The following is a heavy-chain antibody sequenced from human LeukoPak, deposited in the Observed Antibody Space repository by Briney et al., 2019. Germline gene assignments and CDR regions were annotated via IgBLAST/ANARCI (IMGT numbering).Heavy chain of an antibody. J-gene: IGHJ4*02. D-gene: IGHD3-10*01. CDR3: ARDGRPNYYGSGRPFYFDY. CDR2: ISPNSGGI. Sequence: GASVKVSCRASGYSFSGHYMHWVRQAPGPGPEWMGWISPNSGGINYAQTFQGRVTMTRDMSTSTVYMELSSLRSEATAVYYCARDGRPNYYGSGRPFYFDYWGQGTLVTVSS. V-gene: IGHV1-2*02. CDR1: GYSFSGHY.